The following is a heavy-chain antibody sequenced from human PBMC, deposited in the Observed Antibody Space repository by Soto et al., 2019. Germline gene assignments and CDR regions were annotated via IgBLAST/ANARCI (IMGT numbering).Heavy chain of an antibody. CDR1: GYTFTSYD. D-gene: IGHD1-26*01. CDR3: ASYRWELTYYYGMDV. Sequence: ASVKVSCKASGYTFTSYDINWVRQATGQGLEWMGWMNPNSGNTGYAQKFQGRVTMTRNTSISTAYMELSSLRSEDTAVYYCASYRWELTYYYGMDVWGQGPTVTVSS. V-gene: IGHV1-8*01. J-gene: IGHJ6*02. CDR2: MNPNSGNT.